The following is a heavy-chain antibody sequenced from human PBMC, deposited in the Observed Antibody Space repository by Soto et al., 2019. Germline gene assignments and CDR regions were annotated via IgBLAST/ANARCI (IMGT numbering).Heavy chain of an antibody. CDR3: ARASIAAAPGYYYGIDA. CDR1: GYTFTSYA. Sequence: ASVKVSCKASGYTFTSYAIHWVRQAPGQRLEWMGWINAGNGNTKYSQKFQGRVTITRDTSASTAYMELSSLRSEDTAVYYCARASIAAAPGYYYGIDAWGQGPTVTVPS. V-gene: IGHV1-3*01. D-gene: IGHD6-13*01. CDR2: INAGNGNT. J-gene: IGHJ6*02.